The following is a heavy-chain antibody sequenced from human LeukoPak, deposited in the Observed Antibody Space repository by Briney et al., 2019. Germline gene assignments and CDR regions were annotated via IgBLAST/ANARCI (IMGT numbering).Heavy chain of an antibody. J-gene: IGHJ4*02. Sequence: ASVKVSCKAPGYTFNKDGITWVRQAPGQGLEWMGWVSGYNDNTYYAQNFQDRITLTTDTSTTTAYMGLRSLGSDDTALYYCTLTPTIDYWGLGTLVTVSS. V-gene: IGHV1-18*01. CDR1: GYTFNKDG. CDR2: VSGYNDNT. CDR3: TLTPTIDY.